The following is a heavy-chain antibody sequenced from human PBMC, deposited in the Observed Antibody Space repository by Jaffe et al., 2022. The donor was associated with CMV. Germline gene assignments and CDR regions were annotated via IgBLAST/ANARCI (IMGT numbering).Heavy chain of an antibody. V-gene: IGHV3-13*01. CDR2: IGTAGDT. Sequence: EVQLVESGGGLVQPGGSLRLSCAASGFTFSSYDMHWVRQATGKGLEWVSAIGTAGDTYYPGSVKGRFTISRENAKNSLYLQMNSLRAGDTAVYYCARGGKTGYHFDYWGQGTLVTVSS. CDR3: ARGGKTGYHFDY. CDR1: GFTFSSYD. D-gene: IGHD6-13*01. J-gene: IGHJ4*02.